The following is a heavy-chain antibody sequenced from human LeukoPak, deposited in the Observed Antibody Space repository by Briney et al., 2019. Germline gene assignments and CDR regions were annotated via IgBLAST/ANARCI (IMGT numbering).Heavy chain of an antibody. D-gene: IGHD2-2*01. J-gene: IGHJ4*02. Sequence: GGSLRLSCAASGFTVSSNHMSWVRQAPGKGLEWVSVIYSGGSTYYADSVKGRFTISRDNSKNTLYLQMNSLRAEDTAVYYCARAGGCSSTSCYTDYWGQGTLVTVSS. V-gene: IGHV3-66*01. CDR1: GFTVSSNH. CDR2: IYSGGST. CDR3: ARAGGCSSTSCYTDY.